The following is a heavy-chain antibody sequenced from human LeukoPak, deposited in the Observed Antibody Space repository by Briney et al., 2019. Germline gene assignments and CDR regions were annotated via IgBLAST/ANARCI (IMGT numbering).Heavy chain of an antibody. CDR3: ARDGDGKIY. CDR1: GDSISGNY. J-gene: IGHJ4*02. CDR2: IYAKGTT. Sequence: SETLSLTCTVSGDSISGNYWSWFRQPAGKGPEWIGRIYAKGTTNYNPSLKSRVTLSVDTSKNQFSLRLSSVIDADTAVYYCARDGDGKIYWGQGTLVTVSS. D-gene: IGHD5-24*01. V-gene: IGHV4-4*07.